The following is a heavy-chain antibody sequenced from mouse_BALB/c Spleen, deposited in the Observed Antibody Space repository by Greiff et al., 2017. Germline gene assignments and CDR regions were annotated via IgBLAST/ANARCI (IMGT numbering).Heavy chain of an antibody. Sequence: EVKLMESGGGLVQPGGSRKLSCAASGFTFSSFGMHWVRQAPEKGLEWVAYISSGSSTIYYADTVKGRFTISRDNPKNTLFLQMTSLRSEDTAMYYCARWDDYDDAMDYWGQGTSVTVSS. D-gene: IGHD2-4*01. CDR1: GFTFSSFG. V-gene: IGHV5-17*02. CDR3: ARWDDYDDAMDY. J-gene: IGHJ4*01. CDR2: ISSGSSTI.